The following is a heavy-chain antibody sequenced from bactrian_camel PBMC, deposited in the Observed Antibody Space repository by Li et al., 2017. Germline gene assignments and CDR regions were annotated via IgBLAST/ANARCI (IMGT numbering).Heavy chain of an antibody. J-gene: IGHJ4*01. CDR1: GFTFDLYC. D-gene: IGHD6*01. CDR3: AAKRGCGGSWFFDF. V-gene: IGHV3S55*01. Sequence: HVQLVESGGGSVQAGGSLKLSCAASGFTFDLYCVAWLRQAPGQEREAVGSIDSDGSTSYADSVKGRFTISRDNAKNTLYLQMNSLKPEDTAMYYCAAKRGCGGSWFFDFWGQGTQVTVS. CDR2: IDSDGST.